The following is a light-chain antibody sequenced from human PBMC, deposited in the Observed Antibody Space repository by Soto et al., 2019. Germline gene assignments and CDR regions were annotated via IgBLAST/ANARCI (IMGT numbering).Light chain of an antibody. V-gene: IGLV2-23*01. Sequence: QSALTQPASVSGSPGQSITISCTGTSSDVGNYNLVSWYQQHPDKAPKLMIYEGRKRPSGVSDRFSASKSGNTASLTISGLQAEDEANYYCCSYAGSSTWVFGGGTKLTVL. CDR3: CSYAGSSTWV. CDR1: SSDVGNYNL. CDR2: EGR. J-gene: IGLJ3*02.